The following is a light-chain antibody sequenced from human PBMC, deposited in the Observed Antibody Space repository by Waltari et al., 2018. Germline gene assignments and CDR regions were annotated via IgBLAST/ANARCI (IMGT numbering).Light chain of an antibody. CDR3: SSYTSSITMM. V-gene: IGLV2-14*01. Sequence: QSALTQPASVSGSPGQSITISCTGTSSDVGAYDFVAWYQQHPGKAPKLMMYDVSNRPSGVSNRFSGSKSGNTASLTISGLQAEDEADYYCSSYTSSITMMFGGGTKVTVL. CDR2: DVS. J-gene: IGLJ3*02. CDR1: SSDVGAYDF.